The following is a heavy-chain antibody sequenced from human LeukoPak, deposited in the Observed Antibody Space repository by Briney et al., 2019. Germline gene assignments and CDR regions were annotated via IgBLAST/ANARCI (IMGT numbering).Heavy chain of an antibody. CDR1: GFPFSDFF. D-gene: IGHD5-18*01. Sequence: ASVKVSCKSSGFPFSDFFIQWVRQAPGQGLEWMGWINPNRGGTTSAPKFQGRVTLTRDTSISTAYLELTSLTSDDTAVYYCARGRIHSWSDAFDIWGQGTTVTVSS. J-gene: IGHJ3*02. CDR3: ARGRIHSWSDAFDI. V-gene: IGHV1-2*02. CDR2: INPNRGGT.